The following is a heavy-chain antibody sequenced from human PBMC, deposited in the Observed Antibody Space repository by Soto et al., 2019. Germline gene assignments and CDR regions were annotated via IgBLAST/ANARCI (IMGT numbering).Heavy chain of an antibody. CDR1: GGSFSGYY. CDR3: ARGSGYSSSSTHDY. J-gene: IGHJ4*02. D-gene: IGHD6-13*01. CDR2: INHSGST. V-gene: IGHV4-34*01. Sequence: SSETLSLTCAVYGGSFSGYYWSWIRQPPGKGLEWIGEINHSGSTNYNPSLKSRVTISVDTSKNQFSLKLSSVTAADTAVYYCARGSGYSSSSTHDYWGQGTLVTVSS.